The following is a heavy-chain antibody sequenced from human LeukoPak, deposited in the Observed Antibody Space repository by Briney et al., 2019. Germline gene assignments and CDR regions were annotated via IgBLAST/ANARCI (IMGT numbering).Heavy chain of an antibody. J-gene: IGHJ3*02. CDR1: GGTFSSYA. V-gene: IGHV1-69*13. CDR3: ARADPYYYDSSGYGNAFDI. CDR2: IIPIFGTA. Sequence: VASVKVSCKASGGTFSSYAISWVRQAPGQGLEWMGGIIPIFGTANYAQKFQGRVTITADESTSTAYMELSSLRSEDTAVYYCARADPYYYDSSGYGNAFDIWGQGTMVTVSS. D-gene: IGHD3-22*01.